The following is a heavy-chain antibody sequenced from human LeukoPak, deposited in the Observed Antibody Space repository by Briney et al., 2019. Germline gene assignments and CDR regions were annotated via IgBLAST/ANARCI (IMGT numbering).Heavy chain of an antibody. CDR2: INPNSGGT. D-gene: IGHD6-13*01. V-gene: IGHV1-2*02. CDR3: ARHSSSWQGDWFDP. J-gene: IGHJ5*02. CDR1: GYTFTDYY. Sequence: GASVKVSCKASGYTFTDYYVHWVRQAPGQGLEWMGWINPNSGGTDYAQKFQGRVTMTRDTSISTAYMELSRLRSDDTAVYYCARHSSSWQGDWFDPWGQGTLVTVSS.